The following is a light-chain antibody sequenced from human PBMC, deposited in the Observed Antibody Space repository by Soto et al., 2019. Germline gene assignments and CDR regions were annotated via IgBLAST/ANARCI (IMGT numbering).Light chain of an antibody. J-gene: IGKJ5*01. V-gene: IGKV3D-20*02. CDR3: QQRSNWPT. CDR1: QSVSSSY. CDR2: GAS. Sequence: DIVLTQSPGTLSLSRGERATLSCRASQSVSSSYLAWYQQKPGQAPRLLMFGASSRATGIPDRFSGSGSGTDFTLTISSLEPEDFAVYYCQQRSNWPTFGQGKRLEIK.